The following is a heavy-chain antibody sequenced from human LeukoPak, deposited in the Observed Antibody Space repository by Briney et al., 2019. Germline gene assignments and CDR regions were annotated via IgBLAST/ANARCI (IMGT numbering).Heavy chain of an antibody. Sequence: GGSLRLSCAASGFTFSSYAMSWVRQAPGKGLGWVSAISGSGGSTYYADSVKGRFTISRDNSKNTLYLQMNSQRAEDTAVYYCAKDPDDSSGYYFDYWGQGTLVTVSS. CDR1: GFTFSSYA. CDR2: ISGSGGST. CDR3: AKDPDDSSGYYFDY. V-gene: IGHV3-23*01. J-gene: IGHJ4*02. D-gene: IGHD3-22*01.